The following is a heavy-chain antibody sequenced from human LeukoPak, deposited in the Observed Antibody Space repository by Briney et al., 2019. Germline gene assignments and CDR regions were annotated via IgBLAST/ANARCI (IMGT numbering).Heavy chain of an antibody. CDR3: ARAVLLWFGEPPGWFDP. J-gene: IGHJ5*02. D-gene: IGHD3-10*01. Sequence: PSETLSLTCAVSGYSISSGYYWGWIRQPPGKGLEWIGSIYHSGSTYYNPSLKSRVTISVDTSKNQFSLKLSSLTAADTAVYYCARAVLLWFGEPPGWFDPWGQGTLVTVSS. CDR2: IYHSGST. V-gene: IGHV4-38-2*01. CDR1: GYSISSGYY.